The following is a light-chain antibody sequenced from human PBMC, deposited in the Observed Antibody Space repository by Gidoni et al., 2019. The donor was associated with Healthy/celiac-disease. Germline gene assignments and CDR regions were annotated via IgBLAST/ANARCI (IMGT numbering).Light chain of an antibody. CDR3: SSYTSSSTYV. J-gene: IGLJ1*01. V-gene: IGLV2-14*01. CDR2: DVS. Sequence: QSALTQPASVSASPGQSITISCTGTSSDVGVYNCVSWYQQHPCKAPKLMIYDVSKRPSGVSTRFSGAESGNTASLTISGLKAEDEADYYCSSYTSSSTYVFGTGTKVTVL. CDR1: SSDVGVYNC.